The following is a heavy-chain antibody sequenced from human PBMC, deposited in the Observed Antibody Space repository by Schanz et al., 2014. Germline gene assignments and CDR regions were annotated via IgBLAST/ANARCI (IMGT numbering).Heavy chain of an antibody. D-gene: IGHD2-2*01. CDR1: RSTFSSYT. J-gene: IGHJ3*02. CDR2: FIPILDVG. V-gene: IGHV1-69*02. Sequence: QVQLVQSGPEVKKPGSSVKVSCKASRSTFSSYTISWVRQARGQGLEWVGRFIPILDVGNYAQQFQGRVTFTADKSTSTAYMELSSLRYEDTALYYCARGTMPGTFDIWGQGTMXTVSS. CDR3: ARGTMPGTFDI.